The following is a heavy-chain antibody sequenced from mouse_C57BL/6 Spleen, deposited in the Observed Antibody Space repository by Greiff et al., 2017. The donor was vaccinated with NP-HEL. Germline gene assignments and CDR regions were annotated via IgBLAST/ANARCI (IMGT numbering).Heavy chain of an antibody. CDR3: AELGRGNWYFDV. CDR2: ISSGGDYI. CDR1: GFTFSSYA. V-gene: IGHV5S21*01. Sequence: EVKLMESGAGLVKPGGSLKLSCAASGFTFSSYAMSWVRQTPEKRLEWVAYISSGGDYIYYADTVKGRFTISRDNARNTLYLQMSSLKSEDTAMYYCAELGRGNWYFDVWGTGTTVTVSS. J-gene: IGHJ1*03. D-gene: IGHD4-1*01.